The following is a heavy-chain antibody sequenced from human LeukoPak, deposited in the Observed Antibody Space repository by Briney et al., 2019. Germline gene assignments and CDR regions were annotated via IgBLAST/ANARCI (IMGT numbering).Heavy chain of an antibody. CDR2: ISGDGGTT. V-gene: IGHV3-43*02. D-gene: IGHD6-19*01. CDR1: GITFEDYA. Sequence: PGGSLRLSCAASGITFEDYAMHWVRQAPGKGLEWVSFISGDGGTTYYAVSVKGRFTISRDNSKTSLYLQMNSLRTEDTALYYCAKDQGASGWGAFDYWGQGTLVTVSS. J-gene: IGHJ4*02. CDR3: AKDQGASGWGAFDY.